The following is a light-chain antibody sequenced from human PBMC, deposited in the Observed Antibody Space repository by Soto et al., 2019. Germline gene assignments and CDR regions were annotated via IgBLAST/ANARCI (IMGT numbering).Light chain of an antibody. Sequence: QSVLTQPASVSGSPGQSITISCTGSSSDVGGYNSVSWYQQHPGKVPKLVIYDVINRPSGISNRFSGSKSGSTASLTISGLQAEDEAHYYCSSYTSISASVIFGGGTKRTVL. V-gene: IGLV2-14*03. J-gene: IGLJ2*01. CDR3: SSYTSISASVI. CDR1: SSDVGGYNS. CDR2: DVI.